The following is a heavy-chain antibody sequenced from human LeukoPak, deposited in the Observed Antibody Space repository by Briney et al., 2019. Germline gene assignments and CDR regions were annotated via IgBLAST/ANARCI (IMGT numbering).Heavy chain of an antibody. CDR1: GFTFSSYW. D-gene: IGHD1-26*01. J-gene: IGHJ4*02. V-gene: IGHV3-74*01. CDR2: INSDGSST. Sequence: GGSLRLSCAASGFTFSSYWMHWVRQAPGKGLVWVSRINSDGSSTSYADSVKGRFTISRDNAKNSLYLHMNSLRVEDTAEYFCARVHIHTSGSYYPVDYWGQGTLVTVSS. CDR3: ARVHIHTSGSYYPVDY.